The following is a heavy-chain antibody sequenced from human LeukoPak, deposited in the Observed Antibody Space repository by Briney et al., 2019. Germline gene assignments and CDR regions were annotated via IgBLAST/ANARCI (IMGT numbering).Heavy chain of an antibody. CDR2: ISGSGGST. V-gene: IGHV3-23*01. Sequence: PGGSLRLSCAASGFTFSSYAMSWVRQAPGKGLEWVSAISGSGGSTYYADSVKGRFTISRDNSKNTLYLQMNSLRAEDTAVYYCAKSPHDYGDYDLDWFDPWGQGTLVTVSS. CDR1: GFTFSSYA. J-gene: IGHJ5*02. CDR3: AKSPHDYGDYDLDWFDP. D-gene: IGHD4-17*01.